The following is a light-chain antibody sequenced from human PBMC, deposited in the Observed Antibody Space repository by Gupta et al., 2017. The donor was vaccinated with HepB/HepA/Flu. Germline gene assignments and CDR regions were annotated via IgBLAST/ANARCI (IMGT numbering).Light chain of an antibody. V-gene: IGLV2-14*03. CDR3: STYTSSSTVV. CDR2: DAS. CDR1: SSAVARDKY. Sequence: SALPSPASVSGAPGPSITISCTGTSSAVARDKYGSWYQQHAGKAPRLMIYDASKQPSWVADRFSGSKAGNTAALTISGLQAEDEAEYYCSTYTSSSTVVFGGGTKLTVL. J-gene: IGLJ2*01.